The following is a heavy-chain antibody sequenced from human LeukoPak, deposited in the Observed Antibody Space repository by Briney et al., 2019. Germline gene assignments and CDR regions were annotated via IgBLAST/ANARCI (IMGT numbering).Heavy chain of an antibody. J-gene: IGHJ6*02. CDR3: ARGYYYDSSAYYYGMDV. D-gene: IGHD3-22*01. CDR2: IYTSGST. Sequence: PSETLSLTCTVSGGSISSGSYYWSWIRQPAGKGLEWIGRIYTSGSTNYNPSLKSRVTISVDTSKNQFSLKLSSVTAADTAVYYCARGYYYDSSAYYYGMDVWGQGTTVTVSS. V-gene: IGHV4-61*02. CDR1: GGSISSGSYY.